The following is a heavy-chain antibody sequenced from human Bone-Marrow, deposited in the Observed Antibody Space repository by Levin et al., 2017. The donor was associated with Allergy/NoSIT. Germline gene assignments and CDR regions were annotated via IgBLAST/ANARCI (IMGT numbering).Heavy chain of an antibody. Sequence: PGGSLRLSCAASGFTFSNAWMSWVRQVPGKGLEWVGRIKKKTDGETTEYTAPVKGRFTISRDDSKNTLYLQMNSLKTEDTAVYFCTTEHVTVAGNLYWGQGTLVTVSS. D-gene: IGHD6-19*01. CDR3: TTEHVTVAGNLY. CDR2: IKKKTDGETT. CDR1: GFTFSNAW. J-gene: IGHJ4*02. V-gene: IGHV3-15*01.